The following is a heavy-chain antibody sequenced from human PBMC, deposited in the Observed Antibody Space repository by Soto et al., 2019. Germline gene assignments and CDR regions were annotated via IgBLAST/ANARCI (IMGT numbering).Heavy chain of an antibody. CDR1: GFTFNDYY. V-gene: IGHV3-11*01. Sequence: QVQLVESGGGLVKPGGSLRLSCEASGFTFNDYYMTWIRQAPGKGLEWVSYVTNSGSAVYYADSVKGRFTISRDNAKNSLSLQMNSLRAEDTAVYFCAREITSGAGIDYWGQGTLVTVSS. CDR3: AREITSGAGIDY. CDR2: VTNSGSAV. J-gene: IGHJ4*02. D-gene: IGHD3-16*01.